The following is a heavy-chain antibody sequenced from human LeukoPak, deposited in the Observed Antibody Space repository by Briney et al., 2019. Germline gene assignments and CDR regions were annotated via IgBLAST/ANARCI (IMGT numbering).Heavy chain of an antibody. D-gene: IGHD1-26*01. Sequence: SETLSLTCTVSGGSISNYYWSWIRQPPGKGLEWIGYIYYSGSTNYNPSLKSRVTISVDTSKNQFSLKVSSVTAADTAVYYCERGSNIGQTWGQGTLVTVSS. CDR1: GGSISNYY. J-gene: IGHJ5*02. CDR3: ERGSNIGQT. CDR2: IYYSGST. V-gene: IGHV4-59*01.